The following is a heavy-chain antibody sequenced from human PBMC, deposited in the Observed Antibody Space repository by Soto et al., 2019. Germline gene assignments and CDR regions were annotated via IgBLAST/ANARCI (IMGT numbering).Heavy chain of an antibody. V-gene: IGHV1-58*02. J-gene: IGHJ6*02. D-gene: IGHD3-22*01. CDR2: IVVGSGNT. CDR3: AAIVVAVYYYYGMDV. CDR1: GFTFTSSA. Sequence: QMQLVQSGPEVKKPGTSVKVSCKASGFTFTSSAMQWVRQARGQRLEWIGWIVVGSGNTNYAQKFQERVTITRDMSTSTAYMELSSLRSDDTAVYYCAAIVVAVYYYYGMDVWGQGTTVTVSS.